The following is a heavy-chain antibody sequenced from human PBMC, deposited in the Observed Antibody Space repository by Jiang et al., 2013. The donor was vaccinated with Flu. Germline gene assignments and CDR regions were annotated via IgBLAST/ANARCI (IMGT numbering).Heavy chain of an antibody. CDR1: GYTFTTYG. Sequence: SGAEVKKSGASVKVSCKTSGYTFTTYGLSWVRQAPGQGLEWMGWISAYYGSTNYAENLQGRVTMTRDTSTSTAYMELRSLRSDDTAVYYCVSERQTGEVVFFAFWGQGTLVTV. V-gene: IGHV1-18*01. CDR2: ISAYYGST. J-gene: IGHJ4*02. CDR3: VSERQTGEVVFFAF. D-gene: IGHD3-3*01.